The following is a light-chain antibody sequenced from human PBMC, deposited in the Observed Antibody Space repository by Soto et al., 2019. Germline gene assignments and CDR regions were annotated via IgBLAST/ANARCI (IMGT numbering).Light chain of an antibody. CDR2: GAS. Sequence: EIVMTQSPATLSVSPGERATLSCRASQSVGSNLAWYQQKPGQAPRLLIYGASTRATGIPARFSGSGSGTEFTLTISRLQSEDFAVYYCQQYENWPRTFGQGTKVEIK. J-gene: IGKJ1*01. CDR3: QQYENWPRT. CDR1: QSVGSN. V-gene: IGKV3-15*01.